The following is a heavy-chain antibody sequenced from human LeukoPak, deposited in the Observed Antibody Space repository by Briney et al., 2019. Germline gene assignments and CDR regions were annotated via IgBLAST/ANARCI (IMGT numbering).Heavy chain of an antibody. V-gene: IGHV4-34*01. Sequence: SETLSLTCAVYGGSFSGYYWNWIRQPPGKGLEWIGEINHSGSTNYNPSLKSRVTMSIDTSKKQFSLKLSSVTAADTAIYYCAWANYYYYYMDVWGKGTTVTVSS. J-gene: IGHJ6*03. CDR2: INHSGST. CDR1: GGSFSGYY. CDR3: AWANYYYYYMDV.